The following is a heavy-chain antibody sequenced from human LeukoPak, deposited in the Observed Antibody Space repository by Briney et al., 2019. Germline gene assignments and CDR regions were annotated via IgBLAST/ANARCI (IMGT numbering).Heavy chain of an antibody. J-gene: IGHJ3*02. CDR1: GYTFIGYY. V-gene: IGHV1-2*02. D-gene: IGHD2-21*02. Sequence: ASVKASCKASGYTFIGYYMHWVRQAPGQGLEWMGWINPNSGGTNYAQKFQGRVTMTRDTSISTAYIELSRLRSDDTAVYYCARDLYCGGDCYPNDAFDIWGQGTMVTVSS. CDR3: ARDLYCGGDCYPNDAFDI. CDR2: INPNSGGT.